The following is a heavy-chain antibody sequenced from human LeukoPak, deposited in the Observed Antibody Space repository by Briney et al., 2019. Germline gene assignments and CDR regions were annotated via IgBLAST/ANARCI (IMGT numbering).Heavy chain of an antibody. CDR2: IYSGGYT. D-gene: IGHD6-19*01. CDR3: ARGGSSWDWYFDL. J-gene: IGHJ2*01. Sequence: GGSLRLSCAASGFRVNSNFMTWFRQAPGKGLEWVSVIYSGGYTNYADSVRGRFTISRDFSQNTLYLQMNNLRVEDTAVYFCARGGSSWDWYFDLWGHGSLVTVSS. V-gene: IGHV3-53*01. CDR1: GFRVNSNF.